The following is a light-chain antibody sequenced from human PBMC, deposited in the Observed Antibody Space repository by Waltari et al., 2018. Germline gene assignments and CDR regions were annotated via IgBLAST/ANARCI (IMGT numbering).Light chain of an antibody. J-gene: IGKJ5*01. Sequence: DSVMTQSPLSLRVTPGEPASISYGSSQSLLHVNPYHYLDWYLHKSGRSPQVLIYLGSTRDSGVPDRFSGSGSGTNFTLNISSVEAEDVAVYYCMQPLKTPYTFGQGTRLEIK. CDR2: LGS. CDR3: MQPLKTPYT. CDR1: QSLLHVNPYHY. V-gene: IGKV2-28*01.